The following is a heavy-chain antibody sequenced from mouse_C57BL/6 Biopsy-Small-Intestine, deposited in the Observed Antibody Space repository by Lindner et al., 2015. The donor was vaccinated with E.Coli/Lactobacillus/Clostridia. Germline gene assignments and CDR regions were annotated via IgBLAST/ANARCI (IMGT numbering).Heavy chain of an antibody. CDR1: GYTFTSYG. CDR2: IYPGSGNS. CDR3: ARWGTTVVATEFDY. V-gene: IGHV1-81*01. Sequence: VQLQESGAELARPGASVKLSCKASGYTFTSYGISWVKQRTGQGLEWIGEIYPGSGNSYYNEKFKGKATLTADKSSSTAYMELRSLTSEDSAVYFCARWGTTVVATEFDYWGQGTTLTVSS. J-gene: IGHJ2*01. D-gene: IGHD1-1*01.